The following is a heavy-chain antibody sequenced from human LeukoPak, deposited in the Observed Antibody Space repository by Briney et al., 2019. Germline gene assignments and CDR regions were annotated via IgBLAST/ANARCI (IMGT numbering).Heavy chain of an antibody. J-gene: IGHJ6*03. CDR3: ARGYCSGGSCYSWGYYYYYMDV. CDR1: GGSFSGYH. V-gene: IGHV4-34*01. D-gene: IGHD2-15*01. Sequence: SETLSLTCAVYGGSFSGYHWSWIRQPPGKGLEWIGEINHSGSTNYNPSLKSRVTISVDTSKNQFSLKLSSVTAADTAVYYCARGYCSGGSCYSWGYYYYYMDVWGKGTTVTVSS. CDR2: INHSGST.